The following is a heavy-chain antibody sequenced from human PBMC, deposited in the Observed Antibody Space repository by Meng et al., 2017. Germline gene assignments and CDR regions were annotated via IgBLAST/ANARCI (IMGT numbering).Heavy chain of an antibody. V-gene: IGHV4-59*12. CDR3: ARATYYYDSSGYYYYFDY. CDR1: GGSISSYY. Sequence: ESLKISCTVSGGSISSYYWSWIRQPPGKGLEWIGSIYYSGSTYYNPSLKSRVTISVDTSKNQFSLKLSSVTAADTAVYYCARATYYYDSSGYYYYFDYWGQGTLVTVSS. D-gene: IGHD3-22*01. J-gene: IGHJ4*02. CDR2: IYYSGST.